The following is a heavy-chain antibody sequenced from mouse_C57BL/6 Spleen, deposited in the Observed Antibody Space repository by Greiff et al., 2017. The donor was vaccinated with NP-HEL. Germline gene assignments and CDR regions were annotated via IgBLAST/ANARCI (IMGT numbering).Heavy chain of an antibody. V-gene: IGHV1-64*01. J-gene: IGHJ3*01. CDR3: ARGALTSGFAY. Sequence: QVQLQQPGAELVKPGASVKLSCKASGYTFTSYWMHWVKQRPGQGLEWIGMIHPNSGSTNYNEKFKSKATLTVDKSSSTAYMQLSSLTSEDSAVYYCARGALTSGFAYWGQGTLVTVSA. D-gene: IGHD3-1*01. CDR2: IHPNSGST. CDR1: GYTFTSYW.